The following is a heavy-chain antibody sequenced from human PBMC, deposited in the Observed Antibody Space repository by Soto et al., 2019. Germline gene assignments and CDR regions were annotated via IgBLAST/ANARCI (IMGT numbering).Heavy chain of an antibody. CDR1: GYTFTSYG. J-gene: IGHJ3*02. D-gene: IGHD2-15*01. CDR2: ISAYNGNT. Sequence: ASVKVSCKASGYTFTSYGISWVRQAPGQGLEWMGWISAYNGNTNYAQKLQGRVTMTTDTSTSTAYMELRSLRSEDTAVYYCARVPYIVVVVAATYAFDIWGQGTMVTVSS. CDR3: ARVPYIVVVVAATYAFDI. V-gene: IGHV1-18*01.